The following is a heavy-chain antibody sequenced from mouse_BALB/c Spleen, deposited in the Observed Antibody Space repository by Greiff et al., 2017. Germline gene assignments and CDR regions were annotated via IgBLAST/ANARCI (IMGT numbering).Heavy chain of an antibody. CDR3: AREDYQSWFAY. CDR2: INPSSGYT. Sequence: QVQLQQSGAELARPGASVKMSCKASGYTFTSYTMHWVKQRPGQGLEWIGYINPSSGYTNYNQKFKDKATLTADKSSSTAYMQLSSLTSEDSAVYYCAREDYQSWFAYWGQGTLVTVSA. D-gene: IGHD5-5*01. CDR1: GYTFTSYT. V-gene: IGHV1-4*01. J-gene: IGHJ3*01.